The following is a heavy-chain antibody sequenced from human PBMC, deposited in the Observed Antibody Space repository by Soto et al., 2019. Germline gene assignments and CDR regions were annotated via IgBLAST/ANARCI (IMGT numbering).Heavy chain of an antibody. CDR3: AKGWGGGQLVGY. Sequence: QVQLRQWGAGLLKPSETLSLTCAVYGGSFSGYYWSWIRQPPGKGMEYIGEINHSGSTNDNPSLKSRVTISIDTSKNQFSLKLSFVTAADTAVYYCAKGWGGGQLVGYWGQGTLVTVSS. CDR1: GGSFSGYY. J-gene: IGHJ4*02. D-gene: IGHD6-6*01. CDR2: INHSGST. V-gene: IGHV4-34*01.